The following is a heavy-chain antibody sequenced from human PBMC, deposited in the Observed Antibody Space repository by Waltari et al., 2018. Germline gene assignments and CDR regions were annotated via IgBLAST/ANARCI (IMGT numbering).Heavy chain of an antibody. J-gene: IGHJ4*02. D-gene: IGHD3-3*01. CDR2: VDPEDGET. V-gene: IGHV1-24*01. Sequence: QVQLVQSGAEVKKPGASVKVSCKVSGYTLTELSMHWVRQAPGKGLEWMGGVDPEDGETIYAQKFQGRVTMTEDTSTDTAYMEMSSLRSEDTAVYYCATGVDAHYDFWSGYLLGYWGQGTLVTVSS. CDR3: ATGVDAHYDFWSGYLLGY. CDR1: GYTLTELS.